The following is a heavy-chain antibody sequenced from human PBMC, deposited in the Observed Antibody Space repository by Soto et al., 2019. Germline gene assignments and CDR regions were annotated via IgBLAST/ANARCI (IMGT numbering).Heavy chain of an antibody. D-gene: IGHD2-21*02. V-gene: IGHV4-34*01. J-gene: IGHJ6*02. CDR3: AREGVDCGGDCYGDYYYGMDV. CDR1: GGSFSGYY. Sequence: SETLSLICAVYGGSFSGYYWSWIRQPPGKGLEWIGKINHSGSTNYNPSLKSRVTISVDTSKNQFSLKLSSVTAADTAVYYCAREGVDCGGDCYGDYYYGMDVWGQGTTVTVSS. CDR2: INHSGST.